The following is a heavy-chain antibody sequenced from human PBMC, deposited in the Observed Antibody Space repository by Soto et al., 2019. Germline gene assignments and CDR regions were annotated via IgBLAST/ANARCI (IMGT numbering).Heavy chain of an antibody. D-gene: IGHD6-6*01. CDR1: GGTFSSYA. V-gene: IGHV1-69*01. Sequence: QVQLVQSGAEVKKPGSSVKVSCKASGGTFSSYAISWVRQAPGQGLEWMGGIIPIFGTANYAQEFQGRVTITADESTSTAYMELSSLRSEDTAVYYCASPDSSSSYWYFDLWGRGTLVTVSS. CDR2: IIPIFGTA. CDR3: ASPDSSSSYWYFDL. J-gene: IGHJ2*01.